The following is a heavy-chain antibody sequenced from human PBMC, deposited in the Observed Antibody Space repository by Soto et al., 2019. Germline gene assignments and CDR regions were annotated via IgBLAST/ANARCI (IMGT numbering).Heavy chain of an antibody. V-gene: IGHV4-59*12. CDR1: GGSISGYY. D-gene: IGHD1-26*01. CDR3: ATRSPPIVGATSFHY. Sequence: SETLSLTCTVSGGSISGYYWSWIRQPPGKGLEWIGYIYYSGTTDYNPSLKSRVTISVDKSKNQFSLKLSSVTAADTAVYYCATRSPPIVGATSFHYWGQGTLVTVSS. CDR2: IYYSGTT. J-gene: IGHJ4*02.